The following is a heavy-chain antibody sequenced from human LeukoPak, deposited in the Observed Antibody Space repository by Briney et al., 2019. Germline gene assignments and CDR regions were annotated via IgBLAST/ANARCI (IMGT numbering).Heavy chain of an antibody. CDR1: GFTFSSYS. CDR3: ARDGEPYYYDSSGYCPY. Sequence: GGSLRLSCAASGFTFSSYSMNWVRQAPGKGLEWVSSISSSSSYIYHADSVKGRFTISRDNAKNSLYLQMNSLRAEDTAVYYCARDGEPYYYDSSGYCPYWGQGTLVTVSS. CDR2: ISSSSSYI. J-gene: IGHJ4*02. V-gene: IGHV3-21*01. D-gene: IGHD3-22*01.